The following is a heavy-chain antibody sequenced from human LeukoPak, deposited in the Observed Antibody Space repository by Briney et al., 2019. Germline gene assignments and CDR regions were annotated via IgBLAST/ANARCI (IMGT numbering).Heavy chain of an antibody. CDR1: GFTFRSYD. J-gene: IGHJ6*02. Sequence: GGSLRLSRTASGFTFRSYDMHWVRQPTGKGLEWVSTIGRVDDTYYPGSVRGRFTISREDAKNSFYLQMNSLKVEDTAVYFCVRGNWNYYDSGTYGMDVWGQGTTVTVSS. D-gene: IGHD3-10*01. CDR3: VRGNWNYYDSGTYGMDV. CDR2: IGRVDDT. V-gene: IGHV3-13*01.